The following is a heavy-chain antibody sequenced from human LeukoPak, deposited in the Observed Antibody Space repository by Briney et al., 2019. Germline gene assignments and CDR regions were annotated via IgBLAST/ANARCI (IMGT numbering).Heavy chain of an antibody. CDR2: IYPGDSDT. Sequence: GESLKISCKGSGYSFTSYWIGWVRQMPGKGLEWMGIIYPGDSDTRYSPSFQGQVTISADKSISTAYLQWSSLKASDTAMYYCARTLKLVRQVLWAFDIWGQGTMVTVSS. D-gene: IGHD6-13*01. V-gene: IGHV5-51*01. J-gene: IGHJ3*02. CDR3: ARTLKLVRQVLWAFDI. CDR1: GYSFTSYW.